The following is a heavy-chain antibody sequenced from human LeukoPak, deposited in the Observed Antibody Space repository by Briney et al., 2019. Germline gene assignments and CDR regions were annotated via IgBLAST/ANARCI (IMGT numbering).Heavy chain of an antibody. CDR1: GLTGPPFSAYW. V-gene: IGHV3-9*01. D-gene: IGHD7-27*01. CDR2: ISANSATV. Sequence: GGSLRLSCAASGLTGPPFSAYWMHWVRQAPGKGLQWVSVISANSATVGYTDSVKGRFTISRDNAKNSLYLQMNSLRSEDTAFYYCAKANWGNPFDSWGQGTLVTVSS. CDR3: AKANWGNPFDS. J-gene: IGHJ4*02.